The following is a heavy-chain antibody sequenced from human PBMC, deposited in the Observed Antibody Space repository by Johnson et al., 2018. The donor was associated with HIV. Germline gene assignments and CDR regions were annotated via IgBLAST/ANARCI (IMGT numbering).Heavy chain of an antibody. CDR1: GFTFSSYA. V-gene: IGHV3-30-3*01. J-gene: IGHJ3*02. CDR3: ATGGGCSSTSCPGGAFDI. Sequence: QVQLVESGGGLVQPGGSLRLSCAASGFTFSSYAMHWVRQAPGKGLEWVAVISYDGSNKYYADSVRGRFTISGDTSTTTLCLQMNSLRAEDTAVYYCATGGGCSSTSCPGGAFDIWGQGTMVTVSS. CDR2: ISYDGSNK. D-gene: IGHD2-2*01.